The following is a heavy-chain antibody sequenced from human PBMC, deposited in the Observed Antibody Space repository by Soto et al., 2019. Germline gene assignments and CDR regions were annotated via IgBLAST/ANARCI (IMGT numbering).Heavy chain of an antibody. CDR1: RGTFSSYA. V-gene: IGHV1-69*13. J-gene: IGHJ6*02. D-gene: IGHD6-13*01. Sequence: GASVKVSCKASRGTFSSYAISWVRQAPGQGLEWMGGIIPIFGTANYAQKFQGRVTITADESTSTAYMELSSLRSEDTAVYYCARDRGIAAAIYYYYGMDVWGQGTTVTVSS. CDR3: ARDRGIAAAIYYYYGMDV. CDR2: IIPIFGTA.